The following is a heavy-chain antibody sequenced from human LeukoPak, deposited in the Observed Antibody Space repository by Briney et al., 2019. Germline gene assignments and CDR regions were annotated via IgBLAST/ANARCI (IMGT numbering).Heavy chain of an antibody. D-gene: IGHD3-3*01. CDR1: GFTFDDYG. J-gene: IGHJ3*02. CDR3: AKDKMYSDFWSGHDAFDI. V-gene: IGHV3-20*04. Sequence: GGSLRLSCAASGFTFDDYGMSWVRHAPGKGLEWVSGINWNGGSTGYADSVKGRFTISRDNSKTTLYLQMNGLRAEDTAVYYCAKDKMYSDFWSGHDAFDIWGQGTMVTVSS. CDR2: INWNGGST.